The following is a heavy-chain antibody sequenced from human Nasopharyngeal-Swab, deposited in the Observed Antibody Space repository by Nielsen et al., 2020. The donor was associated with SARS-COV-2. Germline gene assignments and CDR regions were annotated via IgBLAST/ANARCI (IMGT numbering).Heavy chain of an antibody. J-gene: IGHJ6*02. D-gene: IGHD2-15*01. CDR1: GFTVSSNY. Sequence: GESLKISCAASGFTVSSNYMSWVRQAPGKGLEWVSVIYSGGSTYYADSAKGRFTISRDNSKNTLYLQMNSLRAEDTAVYYCARGGVVVVAATNYYYGMDVWGQGTTVTVSS. V-gene: IGHV3-53*01. CDR2: IYSGGST. CDR3: ARGGVVVVAATNYYYGMDV.